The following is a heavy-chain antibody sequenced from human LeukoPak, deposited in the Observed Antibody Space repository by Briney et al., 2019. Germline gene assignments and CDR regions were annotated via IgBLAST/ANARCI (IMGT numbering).Heavy chain of an antibody. Sequence: PGGSLRLSCAASGFTFSTYAMTWVRQAPGKGLAWVSAISGSGGSTYYADSVKGQFTISRDNSKNTLYLQMNSLRAEDTAVYYCARGLLDPLKRYYYDSSGYQCPDYWGQGTLVTVSS. CDR3: ARGLLDPLKRYYYDSSGYQCPDY. V-gene: IGHV3-23*01. J-gene: IGHJ4*02. CDR2: ISGSGGST. D-gene: IGHD3-22*01. CDR1: GFTFSTYA.